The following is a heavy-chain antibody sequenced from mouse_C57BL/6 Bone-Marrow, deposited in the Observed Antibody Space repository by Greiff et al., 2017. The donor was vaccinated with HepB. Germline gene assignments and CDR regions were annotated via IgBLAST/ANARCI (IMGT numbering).Heavy chain of an antibody. CDR3: AREGYGPWFAY. V-gene: IGHV1-55*01. Sequence: VQLQQPGAELVKPGASVKLSCKASGYTFTSYWITWVQQRPGQGLEWIEDIYPGSGSTYYNEKFKSKATLTVDNSPSTAYMQLSSLTSEDSAVYYCAREGYGPWFAYWGQGTRVTVSA. J-gene: IGHJ3*01. CDR2: IYPGSGST. D-gene: IGHD1-1*02. CDR1: GYTFTSYW.